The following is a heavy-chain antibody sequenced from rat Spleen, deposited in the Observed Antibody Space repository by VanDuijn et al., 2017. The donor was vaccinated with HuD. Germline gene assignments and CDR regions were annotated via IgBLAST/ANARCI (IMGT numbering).Heavy chain of an antibody. CDR3: ARHRNYGGIPFDY. Sequence: EVQLVESGGGLVQPGRSLKLSCAASGFTFSMYYMAWVRQAPTKGLEWVASIRTGGGDTYYRDSVRGRFTLSSDNAKSTLYLQMDSLRSEDTATYYCARHRNYGGIPFDYWGQGVMVTVSS. J-gene: IGHJ2*01. V-gene: IGHV5S23*01. D-gene: IGHD1-11*01. CDR2: IRTGGGDT. CDR1: GFTFSMYY.